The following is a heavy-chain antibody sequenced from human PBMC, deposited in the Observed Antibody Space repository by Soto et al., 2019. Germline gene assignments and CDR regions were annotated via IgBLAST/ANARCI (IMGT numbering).Heavy chain of an antibody. CDR2: IYFNGNT. CDR3: ARVTCGVIFLDH. V-gene: IGHV4-59*01. D-gene: IGHD2-21*01. CDR1: AASFSKYY. Sequence: SRTPSLTCSVSAASFSKYYWTWIRQPPGKGLEWIGYIYFNGNTKYNPSLEGRLTISIDTSKKEFSLKLTSVTAADAAVYYCARVTCGVIFLDHWGQGPLVTVSS. J-gene: IGHJ4*02.